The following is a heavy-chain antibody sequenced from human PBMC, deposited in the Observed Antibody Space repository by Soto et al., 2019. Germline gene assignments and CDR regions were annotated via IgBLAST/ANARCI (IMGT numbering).Heavy chain of an antibody. J-gene: IGHJ4*02. V-gene: IGHV3-74*01. CDR1: GYTFSHYW. D-gene: IGHD3-9*01. Sequence: EVQLVESGGYLVQPGGFLRLSCAASGYTFSHYWMHWVRQAPGKGLVWVSRVNPDGTITTYADSVKGRFTISRDNAKNTLYFQMNSPGVEDPALYCSSYDTFGDKDIWGQGTPVTVSS. CDR3: SYDTFGDKDI. CDR2: VNPDGTIT.